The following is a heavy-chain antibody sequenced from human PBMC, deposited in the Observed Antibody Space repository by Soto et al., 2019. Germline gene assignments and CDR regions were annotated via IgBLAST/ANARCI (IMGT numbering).Heavy chain of an antibody. J-gene: IGHJ4*02. CDR2: ISYRGSNK. CDR3: VKEAHRASLLEY. CDR1: GFTFSDFD. D-gene: IGHD2-21*01. Sequence: QVQLVESGGGVVQPGRSLRLSCAASGFTFSDFDMHWVRQAPGKGLEWVAVISYRGSNKYYADSVKGRFTISRDNSNNMLYVQMDDLRPNDTAIYYCVKEAHRASLLEYWGRGTLVTVSS. V-gene: IGHV3-30*18.